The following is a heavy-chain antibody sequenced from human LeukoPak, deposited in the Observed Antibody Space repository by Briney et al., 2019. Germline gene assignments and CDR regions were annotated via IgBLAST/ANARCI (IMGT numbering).Heavy chain of an antibody. D-gene: IGHD6-6*01. CDR2: GYYSGST. Sequence: SETLSLTCTVSGGSIRGSSYYWGWIRQPPGKGLEWIESGYYSGSTYYNPSLKSRVTISVDTSKNQFSLKLSSVTAADTAVYFCARDGSSSSSWDYFDYWGQGTLVTVSS. CDR3: ARDGSSSSSWDYFDY. J-gene: IGHJ4*02. V-gene: IGHV4-39*07. CDR1: GGSIRGSSYY.